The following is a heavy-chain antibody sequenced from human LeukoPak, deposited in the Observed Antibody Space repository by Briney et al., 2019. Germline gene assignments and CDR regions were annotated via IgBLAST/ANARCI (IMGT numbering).Heavy chain of an antibody. D-gene: IGHD3-22*01. CDR3: AKDLYYYDFDY. Sequence: GGSLRLSCAASGFTFSSYAMSWVRQAPGKGLEWVSAISGSGSSTYYADSVKGPFTISRDNSKNTLYLQMNSLRAEDTAVYYCAKDLYYYDFDYWGQGTLVTVSS. V-gene: IGHV3-23*01. CDR1: GFTFSSYA. J-gene: IGHJ4*02. CDR2: ISGSGSST.